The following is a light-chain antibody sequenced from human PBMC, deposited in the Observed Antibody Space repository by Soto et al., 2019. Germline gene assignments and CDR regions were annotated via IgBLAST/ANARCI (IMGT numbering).Light chain of an antibody. CDR1: QSVLYRSNNKNY. Sequence: DIVMTQSPDSLAVSLGERATINCKSSQSVLYRSNNKNYLAWYQQKPGQPPKLLIYWASTRESGVPDRFSGSGSGTDFPLTISSLQAEDVAVYYFQQYYNTPLTFGGGTKVEIK. J-gene: IGKJ4*01. CDR3: QQYYNTPLT. V-gene: IGKV4-1*01. CDR2: WAS.